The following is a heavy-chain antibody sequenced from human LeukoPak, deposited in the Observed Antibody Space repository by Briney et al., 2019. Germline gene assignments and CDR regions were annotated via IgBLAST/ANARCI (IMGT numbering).Heavy chain of an antibody. CDR3: ARESGGYGNGFYFDY. CDR1: GFTFSSDG. J-gene: IGHJ4*02. CDR2: IWYDGSND. D-gene: IGHD5-18*01. V-gene: IGHV3-33*01. Sequence: QPGGSLRLSCAASGFTFSSDGMHWVRQAPGKGLEWVAVIWYDGSNDFYADSVKGRFTISRDNSKNTLYLQMNSLRAEDTAMYYSARESGGYGNGFYFDYWGQGTLVTVSS.